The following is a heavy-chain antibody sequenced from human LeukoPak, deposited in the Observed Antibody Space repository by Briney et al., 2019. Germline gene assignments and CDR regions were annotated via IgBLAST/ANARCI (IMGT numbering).Heavy chain of an antibody. J-gene: IGHJ4*02. Sequence: GGSLRLSCAASGFTFSNYGMHWVRQAPGKGLEWVAVIWYDGSNKYYADSVKGRFIISRDNSKNTLYLQMNSLRAEDTAVYYCARDISGYYYFDYWGQGTLVTVSS. CDR3: ARDISGYYYFDY. CDR2: IWYDGSNK. V-gene: IGHV3-33*01. D-gene: IGHD3-22*01. CDR1: GFTFSNYG.